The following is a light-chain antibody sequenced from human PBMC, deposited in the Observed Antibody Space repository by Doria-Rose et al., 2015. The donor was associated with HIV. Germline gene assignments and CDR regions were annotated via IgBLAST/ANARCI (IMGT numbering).Light chain of an antibody. Sequence: VVTQEPAVSVALGQTVRVTCQGDSLRSYYAGWYQQKPGQAPILVIYGKNNRPSGIPDRFSGSSSGNTASLTITGAQAEDEADYYCNSRDSSGNHWLFGGGTKLTVL. CDR1: SLRSYY. CDR3: NSRDSSGNHWL. V-gene: IGLV3-19*01. CDR2: GKN. J-gene: IGLJ3*02.